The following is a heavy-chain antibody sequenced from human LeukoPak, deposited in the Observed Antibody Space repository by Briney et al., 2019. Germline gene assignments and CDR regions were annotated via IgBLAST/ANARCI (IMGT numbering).Heavy chain of an antibody. CDR1: GFTFSTYW. V-gene: IGHV3-7*01. CDR2: IKQDGSEK. CDR3: ARGADGVSSNSRGWFDP. J-gene: IGHJ5*02. D-gene: IGHD2-15*01. Sequence: GGSLRLSCAASGFTFSTYWMTWVRQAPGKGLEWVANIKQDGSEKYFVDSVKGRFTISRDNAKNSLYLQMNSLRAEDTAVYSCARGADGVSSNSRGWFDPWGQGTLVTVSS.